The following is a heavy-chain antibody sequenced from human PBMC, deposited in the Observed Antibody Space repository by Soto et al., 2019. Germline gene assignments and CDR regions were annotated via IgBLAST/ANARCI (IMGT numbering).Heavy chain of an antibody. CDR2: VDQDGGET. V-gene: IGHV3-7*03. CDR1: GFTFSHYW. CDR3: ARTILIRYFHN. J-gene: IGHJ4*02. D-gene: IGHD3-3*02. Sequence: SLRLSCGASGFTFSHYWMSWVRQAPGKGLEWVAFVDQDGGETHYADSVKGRFTLSRDNAKSSVFLEMKSLRVEDTAMYFCARTILIRYFHNCGQGTQVTVYS.